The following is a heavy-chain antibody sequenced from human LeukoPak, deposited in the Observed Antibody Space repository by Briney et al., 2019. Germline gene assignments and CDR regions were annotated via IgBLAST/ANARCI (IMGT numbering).Heavy chain of an antibody. D-gene: IGHD6-19*01. CDR2: IYYSGST. V-gene: IGHV4-59*01. Sequence: PSETLSLTCTVSGGSISSYYWSWIRQPPGEGLEWIGYIYYSGSTNYNPSLKSRVTISVDTSKNQFSRKLSSVTAADTAVYYCARGGPYSSGWYNWFDPWGQGTLVTVSS. CDR1: GGSISSYY. CDR3: ARGGPYSSGWYNWFDP. J-gene: IGHJ5*02.